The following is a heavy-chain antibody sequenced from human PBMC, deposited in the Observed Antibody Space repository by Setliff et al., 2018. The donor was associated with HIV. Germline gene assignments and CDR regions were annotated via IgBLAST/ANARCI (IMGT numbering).Heavy chain of an antibody. CDR1: GYIFIRYY. J-gene: IGHJ3*02. Sequence: ASVKVSCKTSGYIFIRYYIFWVRQAPGQGLEWMGNINPHTGVTRYAEKFQGRVTMTRDTSISTIYMELSRLRSDDTAVYYCALSRVGAPEAFDIWDQGTMVTVSS. V-gene: IGHV1-2*02. CDR3: ALSRVGAPEAFDI. CDR2: INPHTGVT. D-gene: IGHD2-2*01.